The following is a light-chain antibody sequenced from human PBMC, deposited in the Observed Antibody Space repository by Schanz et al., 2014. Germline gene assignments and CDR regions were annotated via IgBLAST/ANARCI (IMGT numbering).Light chain of an antibody. V-gene: IGKV2-28*01. Sequence: DIVMTQSPLSLPVTPGEPASISCRSSQSLLNRNGNHYLDWYLQKPGQSPQLLIYLASRRASGVPDRFTGSGSGTDFTLRIDRVEAEDVGIYYCMQTLQTPLTFGGGTRVEIK. J-gene: IGKJ4*01. CDR3: MQTLQTPLT. CDR1: QSLLNRNGNHY. CDR2: LAS.